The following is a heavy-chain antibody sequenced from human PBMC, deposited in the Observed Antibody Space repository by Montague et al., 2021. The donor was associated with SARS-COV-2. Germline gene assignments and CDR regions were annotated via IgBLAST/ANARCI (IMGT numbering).Heavy chain of an antibody. CDR2: IYYSGNT. CDR3: ARGLDL. CDR1: GGPISSYY. Sequence: SETLSLTCTVSGGPISSYYWSWIRQPPGKGLEWIGYIYYSGNTNYNPSLKSRVTISVDTSKNQFSLKLSSVTAADTAVYYCARGLDLWGRGTLVTVSS. J-gene: IGHJ2*01. V-gene: IGHV4-59*01.